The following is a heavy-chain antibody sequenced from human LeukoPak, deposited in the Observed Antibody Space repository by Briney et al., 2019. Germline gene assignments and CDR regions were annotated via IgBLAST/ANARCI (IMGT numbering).Heavy chain of an antibody. V-gene: IGHV3-74*01. CDR2: INSDGSST. D-gene: IGHD3-22*01. CDR3: ASFGNPYDSSGYSGY. J-gene: IGHJ4*02. CDR1: GFTFSSYW. Sequence: GGSLRLSCAASGFTFSSYWMHWVRQAPGKGLVWVSRINSDGSSTSYADSVKGRFTISRDNAKNTLCLQMNSLRAEDTAVYYCASFGNPYDSSGYSGYWGQGTLVTVSS.